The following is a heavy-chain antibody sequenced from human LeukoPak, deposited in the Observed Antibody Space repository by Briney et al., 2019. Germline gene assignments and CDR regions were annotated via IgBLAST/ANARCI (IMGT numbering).Heavy chain of an antibody. CDR1: GFTFSNYW. V-gene: IGHV3-74*01. J-gene: IGHJ4*02. CDR2: INGDGSVT. CDR3: ARGVNGNSDY. Sequence: GGSLRLSCVASGFTFSNYWMHWVRQAPGKGLVWVSRINGDGSVTTYADSVKGRFTISRDNAKSTLYLQLNSLTAEDTAVYYCARGVNGNSDYWGQGALVTVSS. D-gene: IGHD2-8*01.